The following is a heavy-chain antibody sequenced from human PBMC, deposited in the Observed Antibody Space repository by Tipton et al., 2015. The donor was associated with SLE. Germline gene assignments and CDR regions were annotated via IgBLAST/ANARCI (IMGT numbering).Heavy chain of an antibody. Sequence: TLSLTSTVSGGSISSYYWSWIRQPPGKGLEWIGYIYYSGSTNYNPSLKSRVTISVDTSKNQFSLKLSSVTAADTAVYYCARESSYGAFDIWGQGTMVTVSS. CDR1: GGSISSYY. D-gene: IGHD5-18*01. CDR3: ARESSYGAFDI. J-gene: IGHJ3*02. V-gene: IGHV4-59*01. CDR2: IYYSGST.